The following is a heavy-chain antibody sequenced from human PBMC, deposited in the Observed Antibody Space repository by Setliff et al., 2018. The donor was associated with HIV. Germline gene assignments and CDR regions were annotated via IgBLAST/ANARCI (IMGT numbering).Heavy chain of an antibody. V-gene: IGHV1-46*01. Sequence: RASVKVSCKASGYTFTNYYIHWVRQAPGQGLEWMGLINPSGGRTSYAQKFQGRLTMTRDTSRSTVYMELSSLRSEDTAVYYRARCYYESSGPTDAFDIWGQGTVVTVSS. CDR3: ARCYYESSGPTDAFDI. J-gene: IGHJ3*02. CDR2: INPSGGRT. D-gene: IGHD3-22*01. CDR1: GYTFTNYY.